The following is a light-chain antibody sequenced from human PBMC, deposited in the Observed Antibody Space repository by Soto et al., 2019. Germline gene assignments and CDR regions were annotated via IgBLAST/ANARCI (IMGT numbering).Light chain of an antibody. CDR2: DVS. V-gene: IGLV2-14*01. Sequence: QSALTQPASVSGSPGQSITISCTGTSSDDGGYNYVSWYQQHPGKAPKLMMYDVSNRPSGVSNRFSGSKSGNTASLTISGLQAEDEADYYCSSYTSSSTLYVFGTGTKLTVL. J-gene: IGLJ1*01. CDR3: SSYTSSSTLYV. CDR1: SSDDGGYNY.